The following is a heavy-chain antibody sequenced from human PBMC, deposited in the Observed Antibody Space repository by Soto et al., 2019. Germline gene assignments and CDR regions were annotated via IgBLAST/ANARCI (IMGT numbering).Heavy chain of an antibody. CDR3: ARTQWLVGSVDY. CDR2: IYYSGST. J-gene: IGHJ4*02. D-gene: IGHD6-19*01. V-gene: IGHV4-61*01. Sequence: PSETLSLTCTVSGGSVSSGSYYWSWIRQPPGKGLEWIGYIYYSGSTNYNPSLKSRVTISVDTSKNQFSLKLSSVTAADTAVYYCARTQWLVGSVDYWGQGTLVTVSS. CDR1: GGSVSSGSYY.